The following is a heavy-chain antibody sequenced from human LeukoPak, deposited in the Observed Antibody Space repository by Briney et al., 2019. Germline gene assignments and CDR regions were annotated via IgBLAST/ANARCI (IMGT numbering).Heavy chain of an antibody. CDR2: INSDGSST. V-gene: IGHV3-74*01. CDR3: ARGSYYYDSSGYWLVY. J-gene: IGHJ4*02. D-gene: IGHD3-22*01. CDR1: GFTFSSYS. Sequence: PGGSLRLSCAASGFTFSSYSMHWVRQAPGKGLVWVSRINSDGSSTSYADSVKGRFTISRDNAKNTLYLQMNSLRAEDTAVYYCARGSYYYDSSGYWLVYWGQGTLVTVSS.